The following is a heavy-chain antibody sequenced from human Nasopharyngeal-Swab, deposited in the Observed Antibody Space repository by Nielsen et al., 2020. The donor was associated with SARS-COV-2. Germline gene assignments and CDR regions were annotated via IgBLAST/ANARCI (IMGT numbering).Heavy chain of an antibody. J-gene: IGHJ6*02. D-gene: IGHD3-3*01. CDR3: ARSHTSITIFGVVTYYGMDV. CDR1: GFTFSSYE. Sequence: GGSQRLSCAASGFTFSSYEMNWVRQASGKGLEWVSYISSSGSTIYYADSVKGRFTISRDNAKNSLYLQMNSLRAEDTAVYYCARSHTSITIFGVVTYYGMDVWGQGTTVTVSS. V-gene: IGHV3-48*03. CDR2: ISSSGSTI.